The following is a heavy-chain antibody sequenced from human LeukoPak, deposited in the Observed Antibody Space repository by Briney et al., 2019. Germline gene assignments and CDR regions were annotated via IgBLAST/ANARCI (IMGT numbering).Heavy chain of an antibody. Sequence: PGGSLRLSCAASGFTFSSYGMHWVRQAPGKGLEWVAVISYDGSNKYYADSVKGRFTISRDNSKNTLYLQMNSLRAEDTAVYYCAKGVVVDYWGQGTLVTVSS. J-gene: IGHJ4*02. CDR1: GFTFSSYG. CDR2: ISYDGSNK. D-gene: IGHD2-2*01. V-gene: IGHV3-30*18. CDR3: AKGVVVDY.